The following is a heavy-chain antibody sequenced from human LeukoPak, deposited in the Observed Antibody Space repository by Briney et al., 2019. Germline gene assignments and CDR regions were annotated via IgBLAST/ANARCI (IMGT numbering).Heavy chain of an antibody. CDR3: VREYSSSSYFDY. Sequence: GGSLRLSCAASGFTFSSYAMNWVRQAPGKGLEWVSSISSSSYYIYYADSVKGRFTISRDNAKNSLYLQMNSLRAEDTAVYYCVREYSSSSYFDYWGQGTLVTVSS. J-gene: IGHJ4*02. D-gene: IGHD6-6*01. V-gene: IGHV3-21*01. CDR1: GFTFSSYA. CDR2: ISSSSYYI.